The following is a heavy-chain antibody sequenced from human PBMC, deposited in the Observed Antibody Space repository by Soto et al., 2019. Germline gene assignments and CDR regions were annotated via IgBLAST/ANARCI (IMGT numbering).Heavy chain of an antibody. J-gene: IGHJ3*02. CDR3: ARRWNDGGGHEAFDI. V-gene: IGHV5-51*01. D-gene: IGHD1-1*01. CDR2: IYPGDSDT. CDR1: GYSFTSYW. Sequence: PGESLKISCKGSGYSFTSYWIGWVRQMPGKGLEWMGIIYPGDSDTRYSPSFQGQVTISADKSISTAYLQWSSLKASDTAMYYCARRWNDGGGHEAFDIGGKGTMVTFSS.